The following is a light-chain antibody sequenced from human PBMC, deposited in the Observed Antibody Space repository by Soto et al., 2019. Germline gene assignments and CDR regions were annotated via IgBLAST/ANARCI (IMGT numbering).Light chain of an antibody. J-gene: IGKJ1*01. CDR3: PLGYGTPPG. V-gene: IGKV1-39*01. CDR1: HSISSN. CDR2: PAS. Sequence: SSLSASVRDKVTIPCRAIHSISSNLNWYHQKPGNTPKLLIDPASRCQRALPSSISGSGFGTDFTLTISSLQPEDIPTYCCPLGYGTPPGFGQGT.